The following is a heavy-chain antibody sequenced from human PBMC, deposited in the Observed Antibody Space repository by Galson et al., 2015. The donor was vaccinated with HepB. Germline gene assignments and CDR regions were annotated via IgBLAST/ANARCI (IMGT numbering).Heavy chain of an antibody. CDR1: GYTFTSYG. CDR3: ARDRRSSSWYDAFDI. D-gene: IGHD6-13*01. Sequence: SVKVSCKASGYTFTSYGISWVRQAPGQGLEWMGWISAYNGNTNYAQKLQGRVTMTTDTSTSTAYMELRSLRSDDTAVYYCARDRRSSSWYDAFDIWGQGTMVTVSS. CDR2: ISAYNGNT. V-gene: IGHV1-18*04. J-gene: IGHJ3*02.